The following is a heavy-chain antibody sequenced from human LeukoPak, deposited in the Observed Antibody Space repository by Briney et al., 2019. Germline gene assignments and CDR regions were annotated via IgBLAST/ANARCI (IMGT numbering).Heavy chain of an antibody. CDR2: IIPIFGTA. CDR1: GGTFSSYA. Sequence: ASVKVSCKASGGTFSSYAISWVRQAPGQGLEWMGRIIPIFGTANYAQKFQGRVTMTRNTSISTAYMELSSLRSEDTAVYYCARGSGYSPSWGQGTLVTVSS. V-gene: IGHV1-69*05. CDR3: ARGSGYSPS. J-gene: IGHJ5*02. D-gene: IGHD5-12*01.